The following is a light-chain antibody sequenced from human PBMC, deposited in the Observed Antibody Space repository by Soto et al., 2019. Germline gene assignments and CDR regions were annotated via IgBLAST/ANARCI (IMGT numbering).Light chain of an antibody. CDR2: GIS. Sequence: EIVMTQSPATLSVSPGERATLSCRASQSVNSNYLAWYQQKPGQAPRLLIYGISKRATDIPDRFSGSGSGTEFTLTISSLQPEDFAVYYCQHYNNWPFTFGQGTKLEIE. V-gene: IGKV3D-15*01. J-gene: IGKJ2*01. CDR1: QSVNSN. CDR3: QHYNNWPFT.